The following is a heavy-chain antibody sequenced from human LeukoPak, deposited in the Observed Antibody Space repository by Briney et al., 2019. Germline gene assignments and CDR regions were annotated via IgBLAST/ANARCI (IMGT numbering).Heavy chain of an antibody. V-gene: IGHV1-3*01. D-gene: IGHD6-25*01. Sequence: VASVKVSCKASGYSVISYGIHWVRQAPGQRLEWVGWINAGNGNTEYAQRFQGRVTITSDRSASTFARTSYMELSSLRSTDTAVYYCARGLAAADFGSPLWAFDVWGQGTKVTVSS. J-gene: IGHJ3*01. CDR1: GYSVISYG. CDR2: INAGNGNT. CDR3: ARGLAAADFGSPLWAFDV.